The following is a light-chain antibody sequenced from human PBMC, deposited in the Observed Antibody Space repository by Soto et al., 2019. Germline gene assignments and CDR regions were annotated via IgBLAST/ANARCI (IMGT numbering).Light chain of an antibody. CDR3: QSYDNNNHWV. CDR2: KDN. J-gene: IGLJ3*02. CDR1: SGSIPNNF. V-gene: IGLV6-57*01. Sequence: NFMLTQPHSVSESPGKTVTMSCTRSSGSIPNNFVQWYQQRPGSSPTTVIYKDNQRPSGVPDRFSGSIDSSSNSASLSISGLKSEDEADYYCQSYDNNNHWVFGGGTKLTVL.